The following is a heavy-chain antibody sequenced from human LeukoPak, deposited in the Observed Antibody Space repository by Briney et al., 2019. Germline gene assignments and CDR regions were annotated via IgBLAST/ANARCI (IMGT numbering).Heavy chain of an antibody. CDR3: ARDRYYGSGSYRGMDV. CDR2: IYHSGST. Sequence: SETLSLTCAVSGGSISSNNWWSWVRQPPGKGLEWIGEIYHSGSTNYNPSLKSRVTISVDKSKNQFSLKLSSVTAADTAVYYCARDRYYGSGSYRGMDVWGKGTTVTVSS. D-gene: IGHD3-10*01. CDR1: GGSISSNNW. J-gene: IGHJ6*04. V-gene: IGHV4-4*02.